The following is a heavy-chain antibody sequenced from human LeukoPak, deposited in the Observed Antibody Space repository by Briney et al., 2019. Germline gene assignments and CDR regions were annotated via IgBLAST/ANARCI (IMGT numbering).Heavy chain of an antibody. CDR1: GGSISSSSYY. J-gene: IGHJ3*02. CDR2: IYYSGST. CDR3: ARTLTGEGDAFDI. D-gene: IGHD7-27*01. V-gene: IGHV4-39*01. Sequence: SETLSLTCTVSGGSISSSSYYWGWIRQPPGKGLEWIGSIYYSGSTYYNPSLKGRVTISVDTSKNQFSLKLSSVTAADTAVYYCARTLTGEGDAFDIWGQGTMVTVSS.